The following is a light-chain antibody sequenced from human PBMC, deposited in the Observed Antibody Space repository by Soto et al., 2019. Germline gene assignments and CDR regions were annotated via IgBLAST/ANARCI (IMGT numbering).Light chain of an antibody. J-gene: IGLJ2*01. CDR3: ASWDTDVNAV. CDR2: DDD. Sequence: QSVLTQPPSVSAAPGKKGTISCSGTIFDVGDNFVSWYQHFPGTAPKLLIYDDDRRPSGIPDRFSASKSGTSATLRIARVQPGDEADYYCASWDTDVNAVFGGGTKLTVL. CDR1: IFDVGDNF. V-gene: IGLV1-51*01.